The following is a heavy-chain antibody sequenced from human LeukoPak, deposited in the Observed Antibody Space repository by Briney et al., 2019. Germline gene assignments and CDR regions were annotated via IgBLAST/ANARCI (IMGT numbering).Heavy chain of an antibody. CDR2: IKSDGSEK. CDR3: ASQTSAKGFDY. D-gene: IGHD2-2*01. V-gene: IGHV3-7*03. Sequence: GGSLRLSCAASGLTFSTYWMSWARQAPGKGLEWVANIKSDGSEKNLVDSVRGRFTISRDNAKNSLYLQMNSLRAEDTAVYYCASQTSAKGFDYWGQGTLVTVSS. CDR1: GLTFSTYW. J-gene: IGHJ4*02.